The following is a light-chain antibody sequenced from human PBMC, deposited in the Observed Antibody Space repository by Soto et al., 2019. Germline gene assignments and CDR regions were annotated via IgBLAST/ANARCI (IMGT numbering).Light chain of an antibody. J-gene: IGKJ5*01. CDR3: LPSHTVPIT. CDR1: QSVLYTSNNKNY. Sequence: VITRSAERRAGYVGGSGWSKYNYRQSVLYTSNNKNYIAWYQQKSGQPPKLLIYWASTRESVVPHRSTGGGSLPALPPTFTTVPAEDGAVHYCLPSHTVPITFGQGTRLEIK. V-gene: IGKV4-1*01. CDR2: WAS.